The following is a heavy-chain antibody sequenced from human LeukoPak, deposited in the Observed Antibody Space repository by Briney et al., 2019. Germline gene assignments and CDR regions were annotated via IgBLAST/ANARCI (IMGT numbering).Heavy chain of an antibody. J-gene: IGHJ4*02. D-gene: IGHD5-18*01. Sequence: PGGSLRLSCAASGFIFSSYAIHWVRQAPGKGLEWVAVISYDGSNKYYADSVKGRFTISRDNSKNTLYLQVNSLRAEDTAVYYCANTRGYGYDFIYWGQGTLVTVSS. V-gene: IGHV3-30*04. CDR3: ANTRGYGYDFIY. CDR2: ISYDGSNK. CDR1: GFIFSSYA.